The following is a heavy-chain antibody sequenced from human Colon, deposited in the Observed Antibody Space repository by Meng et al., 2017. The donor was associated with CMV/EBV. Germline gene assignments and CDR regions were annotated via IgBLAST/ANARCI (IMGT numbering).Heavy chain of an antibody. CDR1: GFTFSDYY. CDR3: ARGGITTFGEVKFFDYAMDV. D-gene: IGHD3-3*01. Sequence: GESLKISCAASGFTFSDYYMSWIRQAPGKGLEWLSYMSPGGNTIFYADSVKGRFTISRDNAKTSLYLQMNSLRAEDTAVYYCARGGITTFGEVKFFDYAMDVWGHGTTVTVSS. CDR2: MSPGGNTI. V-gene: IGHV3-11*04. J-gene: IGHJ6*02.